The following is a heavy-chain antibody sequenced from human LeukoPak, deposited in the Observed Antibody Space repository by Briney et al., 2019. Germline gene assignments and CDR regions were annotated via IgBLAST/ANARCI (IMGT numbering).Heavy chain of an antibody. CDR2: IYTTGMT. J-gene: IGHJ4*02. CDR1: TASINSYY. D-gene: IGHD5-18*01. CDR3: VRHGYTASHFFLDY. V-gene: IGHV4-4*07. Sequence: SETLSLTCTVATASINSYYWGWVRQPGGRGPEWIGRIYTTGMTQYDPSLQSRVTMSVDTSQKQFSLNLRSVTAADTAIYFCVRHGYTASHFFLDYWSQGALVTVSS.